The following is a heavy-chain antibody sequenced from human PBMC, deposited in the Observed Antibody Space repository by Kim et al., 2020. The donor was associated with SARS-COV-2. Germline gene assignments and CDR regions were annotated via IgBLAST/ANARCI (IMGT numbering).Heavy chain of an antibody. Sequence: GVSLRLSCAASGFTFSSYGMHWVRQAPGKGLEWVAVISYDGSNKYYADSVKGRFTISRDNSKNTLYLQMNSLRAEDTAVYYCAKDLNCSGGSCYSGNYYYGMDVWGQGTTVTVSS. J-gene: IGHJ6*02. D-gene: IGHD2-15*01. V-gene: IGHV3-30*18. CDR1: GFTFSSYG. CDR2: ISYDGSNK. CDR3: AKDLNCSGGSCYSGNYYYGMDV.